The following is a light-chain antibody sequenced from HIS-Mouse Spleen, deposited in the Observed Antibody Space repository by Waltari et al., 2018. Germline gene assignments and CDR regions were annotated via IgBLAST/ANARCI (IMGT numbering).Light chain of an antibody. J-gene: IGLJ1*01. CDR2: RNN. V-gene: IGLV1-47*01. CDR1: SSNIGSNY. CDR3: AAWDDSLSGYV. Sequence: QSVLTQPPSASGTPGQRVTISCSGRSSNIGSNYLYWYQQLPGTAPKLLNYRNNQRPSGVPDRFSGSKFGTSASLAISGLRSEDEADYYCAAWDDSLSGYVFGTGTKVTVL.